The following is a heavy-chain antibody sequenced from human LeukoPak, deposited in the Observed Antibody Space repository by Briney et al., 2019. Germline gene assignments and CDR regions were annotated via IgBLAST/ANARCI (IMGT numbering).Heavy chain of an antibody. CDR3: ARVVTGEYFDY. D-gene: IGHD3-16*01. Sequence: SETLSLTCTVSGGSISSGGYSWSWIRQHPGKGLEWIGYIYYSGSTYYNPSLKSRVTISVDTSKNQFSLKLSSVTAADTAVYYCARVVTGEYFDYWGQGTLVTVSS. V-gene: IGHV4-31*03. CDR2: IYYSGST. J-gene: IGHJ4*02. CDR1: GGSISSGGYS.